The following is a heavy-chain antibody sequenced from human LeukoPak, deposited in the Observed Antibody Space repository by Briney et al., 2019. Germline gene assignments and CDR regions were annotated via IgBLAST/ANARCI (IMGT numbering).Heavy chain of an antibody. CDR2: ISGSGGST. J-gene: IGHJ4*02. Sequence: GGSLRLSCAASGFTFSSYGMSWVRQAPGKGLEWVSAISGSGGSTYYADSVKGRFTISRDNSKNTLYLQMNSLRAEDTAVYYCAKRGDSYDYVWGSYRLDYFDYWGQGTLVTVSS. CDR1: GFTFSSYG. CDR3: AKRGDSYDYVWGSYRLDYFDY. V-gene: IGHV3-23*01. D-gene: IGHD3-16*02.